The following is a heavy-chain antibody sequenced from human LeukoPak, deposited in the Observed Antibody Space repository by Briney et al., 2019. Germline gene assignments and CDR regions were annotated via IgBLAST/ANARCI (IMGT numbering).Heavy chain of an antibody. Sequence: PSETLSLTCTVSGGSISTYYWSWIRQPPGKGLEWIGYVYYSGNTDYNPSLKSRVTISVDTSKNQFSLKLSSVIAADTAVYYCARGLDFSSGYSFDSWGQGTLVTVSS. D-gene: IGHD3-3*01. CDR3: ARGLDFSSGYSFDS. CDR2: VYYSGNT. CDR1: GGSISTYY. J-gene: IGHJ4*02. V-gene: IGHV4-59*01.